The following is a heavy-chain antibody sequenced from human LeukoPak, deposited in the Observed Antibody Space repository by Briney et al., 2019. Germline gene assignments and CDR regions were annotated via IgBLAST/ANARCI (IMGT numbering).Heavy chain of an antibody. CDR2: ISYDGSNK. CDR1: GFTFSSYG. Sequence: GGSLRLSCGASGFTFSSYGMHWVRQAPGKGLEWVAVISYDGSNKYYADSVKGRFTISRDNSKNTLYLQMNSLRAEDTAVYYCAKDRSIAVAGTAPFDIWGQGTMVTVSS. CDR3: AKDRSIAVAGTAPFDI. J-gene: IGHJ3*02. D-gene: IGHD6-19*01. V-gene: IGHV3-30*18.